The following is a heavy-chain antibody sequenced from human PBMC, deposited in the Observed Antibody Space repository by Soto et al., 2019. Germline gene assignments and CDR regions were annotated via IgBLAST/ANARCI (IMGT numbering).Heavy chain of an antibody. CDR2: ISYGGNT. Sequence: QLQLQESGPGLVKPSETLSLTCTVSGGSISTTIYFWGWIRQPPGKGLEWLGTISYGGNTYYNPSLQSPVIMSVDASKNQFSLKVRSVTAADTAVYYCARHRKSRGPNGMDVWGQGTTVTVSS. V-gene: IGHV4-39*01. CDR3: ARHRKSRGPNGMDV. J-gene: IGHJ6*02. CDR1: GGSISTTIYF.